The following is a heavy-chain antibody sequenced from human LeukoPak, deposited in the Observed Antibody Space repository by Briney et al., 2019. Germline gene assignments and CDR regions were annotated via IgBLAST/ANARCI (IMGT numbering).Heavy chain of an antibody. Sequence: ASVKVSCKASGGTFSSYAISWVRQAPGQGLEWMGGIIPIFGTANYAQKFQGRVTITTDESTSTAYMELRSLRSDDTAVYYCARAEAPGAFDIWGQGTMVTVSS. J-gene: IGHJ3*02. CDR1: GGTFSSYA. V-gene: IGHV1-69*05. CDR2: IIPIFGTA. CDR3: ARAEAPGAFDI.